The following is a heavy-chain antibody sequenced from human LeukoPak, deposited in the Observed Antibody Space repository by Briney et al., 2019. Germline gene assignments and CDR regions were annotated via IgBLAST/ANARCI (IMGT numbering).Heavy chain of an antibody. CDR2: ISSSSSYI. CDR3: ARASRLGYCSSTSCYTGIDY. J-gene: IGHJ4*02. CDR1: GFTFSSYS. V-gene: IGHV3-21*01. D-gene: IGHD2-2*02. Sequence: PGGSLRLSCAASGFTFSSYSMNWVRQAPGKGLEWVSSISSSSSYIYYADSVKGRFTISRDNAKNSLYLQMNSLRAEDTAVYYCARASRLGYCSSTSCYTGIDYWGQGTLVTVSS.